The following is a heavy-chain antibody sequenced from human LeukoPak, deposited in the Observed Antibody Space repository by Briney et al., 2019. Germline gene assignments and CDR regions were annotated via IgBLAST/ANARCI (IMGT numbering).Heavy chain of an antibody. CDR3: ARVVCTGTIDY. CDR2: IYYSGST. D-gene: IGHD1-7*01. J-gene: IGHJ4*02. V-gene: IGHV4-30-4*01. Sequence: SETLSLTCTVSGGSISSGDYYWSWIRQPPGKGLEWIGYIYYSGSTYYNPSLKSRVTISVDTSKNQFSLKLSSVTAADTAVYYCARVVCTGTIDYGGQGTLVTVP. CDR1: GGSISSGDYY.